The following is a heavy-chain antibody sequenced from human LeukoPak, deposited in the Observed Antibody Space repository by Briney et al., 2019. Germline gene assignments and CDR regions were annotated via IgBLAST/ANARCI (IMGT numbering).Heavy chain of an antibody. CDR3: AREGHTGWELLFYFDY. Sequence: ASVKVSCKASGYTFTSYYMHWVRQAPGQGLEWMGIINPSGGSTSYAQKFQGRVTMTRDTSTSTVYMELSSLRSEDTAVYYCAREGHTGWELLFYFDYWGQGTLVTVSS. J-gene: IGHJ4*02. CDR2: INPSGGST. V-gene: IGHV1-46*01. CDR1: GYTFTSYY. D-gene: IGHD1-26*01.